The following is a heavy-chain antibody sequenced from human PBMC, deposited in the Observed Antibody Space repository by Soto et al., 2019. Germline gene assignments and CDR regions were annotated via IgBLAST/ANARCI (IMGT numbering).Heavy chain of an antibody. D-gene: IGHD6-19*01. CDR2: ISGSGGST. Sequence: GSLRLSCAASGXTFSSYSMSWVRQAPGKGLEWVSAISGSGGSTYYADSVKGRFNISRDNSKNTLYLQMNSLRAEQTAVYYCAKDKQWLAPGAEYFQHWGQGTLGTVS. CDR3: AKDKQWLAPGAEYFQH. J-gene: IGHJ1*01. V-gene: IGHV3-23*01. CDR1: GXTFSSYS.